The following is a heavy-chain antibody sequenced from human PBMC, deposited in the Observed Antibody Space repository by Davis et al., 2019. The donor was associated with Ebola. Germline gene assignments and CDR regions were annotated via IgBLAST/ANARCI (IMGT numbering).Heavy chain of an antibody. D-gene: IGHD2-2*02. CDR1: GYTFTGYY. Sequence: ASVKVFCKASGYTFTGYYMHWVRQAPGQGLEWMGWINPNSGGTNYAQKFQGRVTMTRDTSISTAYMELSRLRSDDTAVYYCARETRGYCSSTSCYTYPIGGYYYMDVWGKGTTVTVSS. J-gene: IGHJ6*03. V-gene: IGHV1-2*02. CDR3: ARETRGYCSSTSCYTYPIGGYYYMDV. CDR2: INPNSGGT.